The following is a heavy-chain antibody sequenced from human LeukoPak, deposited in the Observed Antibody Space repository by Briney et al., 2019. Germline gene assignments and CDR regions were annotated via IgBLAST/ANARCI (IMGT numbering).Heavy chain of an antibody. V-gene: IGHV4-4*07. D-gene: IGHD2-15*01. CDR2: LYATATT. CDR3: ARGGGRDFDY. Sequence: PSETLSLTCTVSGDSISTYSWNWIRQPAGRGLEWLGRLYATATTNYNPSLKSRVTVSVDTSKNQFSPKLSSVTAADTAVYYCARGGGRDFDYWGQGTLVTVSS. CDR1: GDSISTYS. J-gene: IGHJ4*02.